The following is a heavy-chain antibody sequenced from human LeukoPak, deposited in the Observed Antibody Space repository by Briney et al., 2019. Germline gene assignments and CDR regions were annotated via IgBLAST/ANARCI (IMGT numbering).Heavy chain of an antibody. CDR2: INPSGGST. CDR3: ATDRGYSYGQTLTFDY. CDR1: GYTLTRHY. V-gene: IGHV1-46*01. D-gene: IGHD5-18*01. Sequence: ASVKVSCKASGYTLTRHYMHWERQAPGQGLEWMGIINPSGGSTSYAQKFQGRVTMTRDTSTSTVYMDLSSLRSEDTAVYYCATDRGYSYGQTLTFDYWGQGTLVTVSS. J-gene: IGHJ4*02.